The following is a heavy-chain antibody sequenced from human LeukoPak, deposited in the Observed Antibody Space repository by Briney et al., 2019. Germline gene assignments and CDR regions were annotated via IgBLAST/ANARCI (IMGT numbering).Heavy chain of an antibody. CDR2: IRYDGANK. CDR1: RFTFNSYG. Sequence: GGSLRLSCAASRFTFNSYGMHWVRQAPGKGLEWVAFIRYDGANKYYADSVKGRFTISRDNSKNTLYLQMNSLRAEDTAVYYCAKDLYGSGSYSGLSYWGQGTLVTVSS. D-gene: IGHD3-10*01. CDR3: AKDLYGSGSYSGLSY. J-gene: IGHJ4*02. V-gene: IGHV3-30*02.